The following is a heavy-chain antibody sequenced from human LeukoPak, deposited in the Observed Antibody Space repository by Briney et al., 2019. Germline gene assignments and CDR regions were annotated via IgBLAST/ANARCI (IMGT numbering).Heavy chain of an antibody. D-gene: IGHD2-21*02. CDR1: GGSIRSYY. Sequence: PSQTLSLTCTVSGGSIRSYYWSWIRQTPGKGLEWIGYIYYSGSTYYNPSLKSRVTISVDTSKNQFSLKLSSVTAADTAVYYCARNPIVVVTARFDPWGQGTLVTVSS. CDR2: IYYSGST. V-gene: IGHV4-30-4*01. CDR3: ARNPIVVVTARFDP. J-gene: IGHJ5*02.